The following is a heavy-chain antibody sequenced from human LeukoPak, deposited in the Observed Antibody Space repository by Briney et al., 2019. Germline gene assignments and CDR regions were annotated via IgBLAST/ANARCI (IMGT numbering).Heavy chain of an antibody. Sequence: ASVKVSCKASGGTFSSYAISWVRQAPGQGLEWMGGIIPIFGTANYAQKFQGRVTITADESTSTAYMELSSLRSEDTAVYYCARGLEYDILTGYPKGVYFDYWGQGTLVTVSS. J-gene: IGHJ4*02. CDR1: GGTFSSYA. D-gene: IGHD3-9*01. V-gene: IGHV1-69*13. CDR2: IIPIFGTA. CDR3: ARGLEYDILTGYPKGVYFDY.